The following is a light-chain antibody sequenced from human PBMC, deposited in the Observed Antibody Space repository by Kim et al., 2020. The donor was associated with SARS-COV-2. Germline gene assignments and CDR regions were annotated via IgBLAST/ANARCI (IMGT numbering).Light chain of an antibody. CDR2: TDD. CDR1: SSNNGSNT. Sequence: GQRVTISCSGSSSNNGSNTVNWYQQFPGTAPQLLIDTDDRRPSGVSDRVSCSKSGTSASLAISALRSEDEADYYCATWDDSLDVWMFGGGTQLTVL. CDR3: ATWDDSLDVWM. V-gene: IGLV1-44*01. J-gene: IGLJ3*02.